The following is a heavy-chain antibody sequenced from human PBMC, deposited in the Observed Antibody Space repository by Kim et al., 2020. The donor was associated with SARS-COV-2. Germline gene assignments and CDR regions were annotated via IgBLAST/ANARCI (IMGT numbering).Heavy chain of an antibody. V-gene: IGHV5-51*01. CDR3: ARSPRLRYFLGIDYYYYYGMDV. D-gene: IGHD3-9*01. Sequence: GESLKISCKGSGYSFTSYWIGWVRQMPGKGLEWMGIIYPGDSDTRYSPSFQGQVTISADKSISTAYLQWSSLKASDTAMYYCARSPRLRYFLGIDYYYYYGMDVWGQGTTVTVSS. J-gene: IGHJ6*02. CDR2: IYPGDSDT. CDR1: GYSFTSYW.